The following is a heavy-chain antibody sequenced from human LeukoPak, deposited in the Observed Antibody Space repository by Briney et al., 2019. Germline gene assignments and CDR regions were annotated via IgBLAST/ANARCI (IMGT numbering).Heavy chain of an antibody. CDR2: ISAYNGNT. V-gene: IGHV1-18*01. Sequence: ASVKVSCKASGGTFSSYGISWVRQAPGQGREWMGWISAYNGNTNYAQKLQGRVTMTTDTSTSTAYMELRSLGSDTTAVYYCARDSPASGIAPTFDPWGQGTLVTVSS. J-gene: IGHJ5*02. CDR1: GGTFSSYG. D-gene: IGHD6-13*01. CDR3: ARDSPASGIAPTFDP.